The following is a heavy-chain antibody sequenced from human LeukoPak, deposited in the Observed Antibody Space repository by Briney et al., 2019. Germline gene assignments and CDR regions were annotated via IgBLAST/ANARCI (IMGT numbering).Heavy chain of an antibody. CDR2: IKQDGSEK. V-gene: IGHV3-7*01. D-gene: IGHD4-23*01. Sequence: GGSLRLSCAASGFTFSSYWMSWVRQAPGKGLEWVANIKQDGSEKYYADSVKGRFTISRDNAKNSLYLQMNSLRAEDTAVYYCARDLTTVVGGFDYWGQGTLVTVSS. CDR1: GFTFSSYW. CDR3: ARDLTTVVGGFDY. J-gene: IGHJ4*02.